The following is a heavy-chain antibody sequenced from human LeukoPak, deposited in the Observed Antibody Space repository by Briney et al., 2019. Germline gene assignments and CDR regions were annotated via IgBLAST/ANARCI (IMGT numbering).Heavy chain of an antibody. V-gene: IGHV3-7*02. Sequence: GGSLRLSCAASGFTFSSYWMCWVRQAPGKGLEWVANIKQDGSEKYYVDSVKGRFTISRDNAKNSLYLQMNSLRAEDTAVYYCARTIYSGCYPWFDYWGQGTLVTVSS. CDR1: GFTFSSYW. CDR2: IKQDGSEK. D-gene: IGHD1-26*01. J-gene: IGHJ4*02. CDR3: ARTIYSGCYPWFDY.